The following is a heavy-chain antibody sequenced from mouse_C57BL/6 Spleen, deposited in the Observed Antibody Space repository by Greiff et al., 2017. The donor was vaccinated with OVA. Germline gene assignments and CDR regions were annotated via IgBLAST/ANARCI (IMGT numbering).Heavy chain of an antibody. D-gene: IGHD1-1*01. CDR3: ARPNYYGSSYHWYFDV. CDR1: GFTFSDYG. CDR2: ISSGSSTI. J-gene: IGHJ1*03. Sequence: DVKLVESGGGLVKPGGSLKLSCAASGFTFSDYGMHWVRQAPEKGLEWVAYISSGSSTIYYADTVKGRFTMSRDNAKNTLFLQMTSLRSEDTAMYYCARPNYYGSSYHWYFDVWGTGTTVTVSS. V-gene: IGHV5-17*01.